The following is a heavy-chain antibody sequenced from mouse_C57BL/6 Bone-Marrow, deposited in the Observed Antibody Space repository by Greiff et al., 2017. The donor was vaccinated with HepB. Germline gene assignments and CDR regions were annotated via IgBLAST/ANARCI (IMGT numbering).Heavy chain of an antibody. CDR1: GYTFTSYG. J-gene: IGHJ2*01. Sequence: QVQLKESGAELARPGASVKLSCTASGYTFTSYGISWVKQRTGQGLEWIGEIYPRSGNTYYNEKFKGKATLTADKSSSTAYMELRSLPSEDSAVYYCARRGLRRGGYWGQGTTLTVSA. D-gene: IGHD2-4*01. CDR3: ARRGLRRGGY. V-gene: IGHV1-81*01. CDR2: IYPRSGNT.